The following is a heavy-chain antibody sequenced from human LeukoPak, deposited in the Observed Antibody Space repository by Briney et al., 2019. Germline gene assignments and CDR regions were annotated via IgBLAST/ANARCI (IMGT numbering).Heavy chain of an antibody. Sequence: PSETLSLTCAVYGGSFSGYYWSWIRQPPGKGLEWIGEINHSGSANYNPSLKSRVTISVDTSKNQFSLKLSSVTAADTAVYYCARGEGAAAGIGGWFDPWGQGTLVTVSS. CDR3: ARGEGAAAGIGGWFDP. CDR1: GGSFSGYY. V-gene: IGHV4-34*01. D-gene: IGHD6-13*01. J-gene: IGHJ5*02. CDR2: INHSGSA.